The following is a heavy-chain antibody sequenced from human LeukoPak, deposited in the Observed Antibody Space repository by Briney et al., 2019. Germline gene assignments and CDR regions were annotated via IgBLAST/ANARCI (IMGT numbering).Heavy chain of an antibody. Sequence: ASVKVSCKASGYTFTSYYMHWVRQAPGQGLEWMGIINPSGGSTSYAQKLQGRVTMSEDTSTDTAYMELSSLRSEDTAVYYCATIRRIPSFFDTSGYHSLDYWGQGTLVTVSS. CDR2: INPSGGST. CDR1: GYTFTSYY. CDR3: ATIRRIPSFFDTSGYHSLDY. J-gene: IGHJ4*02. D-gene: IGHD3-22*01. V-gene: IGHV1-46*01.